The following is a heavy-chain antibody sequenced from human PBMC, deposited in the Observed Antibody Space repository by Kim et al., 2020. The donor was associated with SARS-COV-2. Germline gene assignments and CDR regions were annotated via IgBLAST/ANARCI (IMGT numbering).Heavy chain of an antibody. J-gene: IGHJ6*02. V-gene: IGHV5-51*01. D-gene: IGHD2-15*01. CDR3: ARLPLGYCSGGSCSPGGMDV. CDR1: GYSFTSYW. CDR2: IYPGDSDT. Sequence: GESLKISCKGSGYSFTSYWIGWVRQMPGKGLEWMGIIYPGDSDTRYSPSFQGQVTISADKSISTAYLQWSSLKASDTAMYYCARLPLGYCSGGSCSPGGMDVWGQGTTVNVSS.